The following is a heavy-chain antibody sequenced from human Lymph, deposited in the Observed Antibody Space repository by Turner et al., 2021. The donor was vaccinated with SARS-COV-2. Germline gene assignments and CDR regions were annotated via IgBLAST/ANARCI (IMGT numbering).Heavy chain of an antibody. Sequence: QVQLQESGPRLVKPLETLSLTCTDSGGSMNSNYWSWIRQPPGKRLEWIGYIYYRGSTNYNPSLKSRVTISVDTSKNQFSLKLTSVTAADTAIYYCARETVNNWVDPWGQGILVTVSS. CDR2: IYYRGST. V-gene: IGHV4-59*01. D-gene: IGHD2-21*02. J-gene: IGHJ5*02. CDR1: GGSMNSNY. CDR3: ARETVNNWVDP.